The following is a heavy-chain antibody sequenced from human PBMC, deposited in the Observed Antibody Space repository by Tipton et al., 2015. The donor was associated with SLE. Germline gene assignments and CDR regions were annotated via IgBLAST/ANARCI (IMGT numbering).Heavy chain of an antibody. D-gene: IGHD3-16*02. J-gene: IGHJ3*02. V-gene: IGHV4-34*01. CDR3: AQAHLWGSYRYASDI. CDR1: GGSFGGYY. Sequence: TLSLTCSIYGGSFGGYYWSWIRQPPGKGLEWIGEINHGGSTNYNPSLKSRVTISVDTSKNQFSLKLSSVTAADTAVYYCAQAHLWGSYRYASDIWGQGTMGTVSS. CDR2: INHGGST.